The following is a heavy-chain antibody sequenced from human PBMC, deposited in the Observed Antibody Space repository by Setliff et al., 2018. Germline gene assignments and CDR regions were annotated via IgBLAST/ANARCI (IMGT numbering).Heavy chain of an antibody. CDR3: LRDRPYINSPENAFDI. CDR1: GYKFTNYG. CDR2: INNYNFNT. J-gene: IGHJ3*02. Sequence: ASVKVSCKASGYKFTNYGVTWVRQAPGQGLEWIGWINNYNFNTNYAQKLQGRVTMTTDTSTSTAYLDLWSLTSNDTAVYYCLRDRPYINSPENAFDIWGQGTTVTVSS. V-gene: IGHV1-18*01. D-gene: IGHD1-1*01.